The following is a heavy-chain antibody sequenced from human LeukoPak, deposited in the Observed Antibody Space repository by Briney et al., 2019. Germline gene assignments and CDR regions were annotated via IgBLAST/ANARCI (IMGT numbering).Heavy chain of an antibody. Sequence: PGRSLRLSCAASEFTFSSYGMHWVRQAPGKGLEWVAVISYDGSKKYYAETVKGRFTIYRDNSNNTLYLQMNSLRAEDTAVYYCAKDRLGALYYFDSSGYYRLDYWGQGTLVTVSS. J-gene: IGHJ4*02. V-gene: IGHV3-30*18. CDR1: EFTFSSYG. CDR3: AKDRLGALYYFDSSGYYRLDY. D-gene: IGHD3-22*01. CDR2: ISYDGSKK.